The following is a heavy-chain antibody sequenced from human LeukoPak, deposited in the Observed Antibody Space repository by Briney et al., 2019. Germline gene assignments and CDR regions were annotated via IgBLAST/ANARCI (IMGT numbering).Heavy chain of an antibody. CDR2: IIPILGTA. CDR3: ARVEYCSGGSCRDNWFDP. Sequence: ASVKVSCKASGGTFSSYAISWVRQAPGQGLEWMGGIIPILGTANYAQKFQGRVTITADESTSTAYMELSSLRSEDTAVYYCARVEYCSGGSCRDNWFDPWGQGTLVTVSS. J-gene: IGHJ5*02. D-gene: IGHD2-15*01. CDR1: GGTFSSYA. V-gene: IGHV1-69*13.